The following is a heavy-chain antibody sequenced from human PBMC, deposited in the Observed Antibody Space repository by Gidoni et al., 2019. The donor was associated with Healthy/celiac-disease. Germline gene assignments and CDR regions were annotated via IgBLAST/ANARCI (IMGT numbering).Heavy chain of an antibody. CDR1: GGSISSSIYY. J-gene: IGHJ4*02. CDR3: ASLLRYCSGGSCYSTFEY. D-gene: IGHD2-15*01. Sequence: QLQLQESGPGLVNPSEPLSLTCTVSGGSISSSIYYWGWIRQPPGKGLEWIGIIYYSGSTYYNPALKSRVNISVETAKKQFSLKLIDVTAEDTAVYYCASLLRYCSGGSCYSTFEYWGQGTLVTVSS. V-gene: IGHV4-39*01. CDR2: IYYSGST.